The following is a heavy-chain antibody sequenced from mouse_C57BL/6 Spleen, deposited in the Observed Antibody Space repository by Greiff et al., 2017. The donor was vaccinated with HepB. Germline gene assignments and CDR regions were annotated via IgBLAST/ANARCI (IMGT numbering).Heavy chain of an antibody. V-gene: IGHV1-78*01. Sequence: VKLQESDAELVKPGASVKISCKVSGYTFTDHTIHWMKQRPEQGLEWIGYIYPRDGSTKYNEKFKGKATLTADKSSSTAYMQLNSLTSEDSAVYFCAKGTTVSYYFDYWGQGTTLTVSS. CDR1: GYTFTDHT. J-gene: IGHJ2*01. CDR2: IYPRDGST. D-gene: IGHD1-1*01. CDR3: AKGTTVSYYFDY.